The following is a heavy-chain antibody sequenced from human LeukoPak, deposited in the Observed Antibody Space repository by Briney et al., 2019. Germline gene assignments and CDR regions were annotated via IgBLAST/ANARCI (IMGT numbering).Heavy chain of an antibody. D-gene: IGHD2-15*01. Sequence: PGGSLRLSCTASGFTFSNHWMSWVRQAPGKGLGWVANIKQDGSEKYYVDSVKGRFTISRDNAKNSLYLQMNSLRAEDTAVYYCAKDRSKKVVVAATSLDYWGQGILVIVSS. V-gene: IGHV3-7*03. J-gene: IGHJ4*02. CDR2: IKQDGSEK. CDR1: GFTFSNHW. CDR3: AKDRSKKVVVAATSLDY.